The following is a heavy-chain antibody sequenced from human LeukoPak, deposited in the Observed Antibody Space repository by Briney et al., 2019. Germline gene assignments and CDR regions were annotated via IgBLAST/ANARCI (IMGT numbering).Heavy chain of an antibody. Sequence: ASVKVSCKASGYTFTSYGISWVRQAPGQGLEWMGWISAYNGNTNYAQKLQGRVTMTTDTSTSTAYMELRSLRSDDTAVYYCARVLSSYYDSSGYYDWGQGTLATVSS. D-gene: IGHD3-22*01. CDR3: ARVLSSYYDSSGYYD. J-gene: IGHJ4*02. CDR2: ISAYNGNT. V-gene: IGHV1-18*01. CDR1: GYTFTSYG.